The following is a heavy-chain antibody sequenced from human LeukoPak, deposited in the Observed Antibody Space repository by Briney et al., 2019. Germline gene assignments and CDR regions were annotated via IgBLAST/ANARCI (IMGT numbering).Heavy chain of an antibody. D-gene: IGHD3-3*01. J-gene: IGHJ4*02. V-gene: IGHV4-59*12. CDR2: IYYSGST. CDR3: ARATDRFGVVKV. CDR1: GGSISSYY. Sequence: PSETLSLTCTVSGGSISSYYWSWIRQPPGKGLEWIGYIYYSGSTYYNPSLKSRVTISVDTSKNQFSLKLSSVTAADTAVYYCARATDRFGVVKVWGQGTLVTVSS.